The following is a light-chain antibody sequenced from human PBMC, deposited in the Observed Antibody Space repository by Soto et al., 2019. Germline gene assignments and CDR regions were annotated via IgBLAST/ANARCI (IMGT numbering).Light chain of an antibody. J-gene: IGKJ1*01. CDR3: LQYSSYPRT. CDR2: AAS. V-gene: IGKV1-17*03. CDR1: QGISNH. Sequence: DIQMCWSPSATSPCVKDRVTITSRARQGISNHLAWFQQKPGKVPKRLIYAASSLQSGVPARFSGSGSGTDFTLTISSLQPEDFATYYCLQYSSYPRTFGQGTKVDIK.